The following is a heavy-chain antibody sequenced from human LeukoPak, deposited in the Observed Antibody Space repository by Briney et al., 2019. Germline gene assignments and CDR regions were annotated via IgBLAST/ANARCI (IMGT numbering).Heavy chain of an antibody. D-gene: IGHD4/OR15-4a*01. Sequence: SETLSLTCTVSSGSIRSYYWSWIRQPPGKGLEWIGYIYGSGSTNFNPSLKGRVTMSVDTSKNQISLKLSFVTAADTAMYYCARSTMVNTATGWFDPWGQGTLVTVSS. CDR3: ARSTMVNTATGWFDP. J-gene: IGHJ5*02. CDR2: IYGSGST. CDR1: SGSIRSYY. V-gene: IGHV4-59*12.